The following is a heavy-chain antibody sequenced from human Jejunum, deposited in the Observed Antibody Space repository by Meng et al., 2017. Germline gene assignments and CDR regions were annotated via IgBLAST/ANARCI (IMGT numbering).Heavy chain of an antibody. Sequence: ESGPGLVKPSGTRSLTCAVSGDFTSSSDRWTWVRQAPGRGLEWIGEVWHSGATYYNPSLESRLTISIDTSNNRFSLELSSATAADTAVYYCARGVLERYFDYWGQGALVTVSS. J-gene: IGHJ4*02. CDR3: ARGVLERYFDY. CDR1: GDFTSSSDR. CDR2: VWHSGAT. V-gene: IGHV4-4*02. D-gene: IGHD3-10*01.